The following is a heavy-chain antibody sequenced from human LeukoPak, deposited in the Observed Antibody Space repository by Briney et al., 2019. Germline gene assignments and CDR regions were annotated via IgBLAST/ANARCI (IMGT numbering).Heavy chain of an antibody. V-gene: IGHV4-59*08. J-gene: IGHJ4*02. Sequence: PSETLSLTCTVSGGSIGSYYWSWIRQPPGKGLEWIAYISDIGSINYNPSLKSRVTISLDTSKNQFSLKLSSVTAADTAVYYCAGHHPRNTVDFWGQGTLVTVSS. CDR3: AGHHPRNTVDF. D-gene: IGHD2/OR15-2a*01. CDR1: GGSIGSYY. CDR2: ISDIGSI.